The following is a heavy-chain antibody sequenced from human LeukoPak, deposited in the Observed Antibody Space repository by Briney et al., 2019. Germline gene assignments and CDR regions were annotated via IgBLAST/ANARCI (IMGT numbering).Heavy chain of an antibody. D-gene: IGHD3-10*01. CDR3: ARPYYYGSGSSPFDY. CDR2: IYPGDSDT. CDR1: SFTXXW. Sequence: SFTXXWIGWVRQVPGKGXEWMGXIYPGDSDTRYSPSFQGQVTISADKSISTAYLQWSSLKASDTAMYYCARPYYYGSGSSPFDYWGQGTLVTVS. J-gene: IGHJ4*02. V-gene: IGHV5-51*01.